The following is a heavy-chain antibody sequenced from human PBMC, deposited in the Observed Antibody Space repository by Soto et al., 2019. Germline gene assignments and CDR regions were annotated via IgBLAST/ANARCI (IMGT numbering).Heavy chain of an antibody. CDR2: IWYDGSNK. D-gene: IGHD3-10*01. V-gene: IGHV3-33*01. J-gene: IGHJ6*03. Sequence: GGSLRLSCAASGFTFSSYGMHWVRQAPGKGLEWVAVIWYDGSNKYYADSVKGRFTISRDNSKNTLYLQMNSLRAEDTAVYYCARDPLLWFASAKTLEPYYMDVWGKGTTVTVSS. CDR3: ARDPLLWFASAKTLEPYYMDV. CDR1: GFTFSSYG.